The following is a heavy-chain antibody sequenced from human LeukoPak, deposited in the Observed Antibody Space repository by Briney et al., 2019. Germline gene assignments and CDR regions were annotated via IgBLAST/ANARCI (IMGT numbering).Heavy chain of an antibody. CDR2: IYYSGST. J-gene: IGHJ5*02. D-gene: IGHD5-18*01. V-gene: IGHV4-61*01. CDR1: GGSVSSGSYY. CDR3: ARGEYSYGPRSNWFDP. Sequence: SETLSLTCTVSGGSVSSGSYYWSWIRQPPGKGLEWIGYIYYSGSTNYNPSLKSRVTISVDTSKNQFSLKLSSVTAADTAVYYCARGEYSYGPRSNWFDPWGQGTLVTVSS.